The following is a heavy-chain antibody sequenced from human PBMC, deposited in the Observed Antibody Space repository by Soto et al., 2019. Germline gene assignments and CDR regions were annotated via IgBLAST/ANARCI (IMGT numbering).Heavy chain of an antibody. CDR2: IYYSGST. CDR1: GGSISRGGYY. D-gene: IGHD3-10*01. V-gene: IGHV4-31*03. J-gene: IGHJ4*02. Sequence: SETLSLTRTVSGGSISRGGYYWSWVRQHPGKGLEWIWYIYYSGSTYYNPSLKSRVTISVDTSKNQFSLKLSSVTAADTAVYYCARDLHGSGSYGFDYWGQGTLVTVSS. CDR3: ARDLHGSGSYGFDY.